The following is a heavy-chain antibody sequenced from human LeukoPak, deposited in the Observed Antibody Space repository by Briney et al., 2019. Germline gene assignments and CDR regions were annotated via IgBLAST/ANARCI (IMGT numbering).Heavy chain of an antibody. D-gene: IGHD2-2*01. V-gene: IGHV1-69*05. J-gene: IGHJ5*02. CDR3: ARGGYCSSTSCPDKRFDP. CDR1: GGTFSSYA. Sequence: GASVKVSCKASGGTFSSYAISWVRQAPGQGLEWMGGIIPIFGTANYAQKFQGRVTITTDESTSTAYMELSSLRSEDTAVYYCARGGYCSSTSCPDKRFDPWGQGTLVIVSS. CDR2: IIPIFGTA.